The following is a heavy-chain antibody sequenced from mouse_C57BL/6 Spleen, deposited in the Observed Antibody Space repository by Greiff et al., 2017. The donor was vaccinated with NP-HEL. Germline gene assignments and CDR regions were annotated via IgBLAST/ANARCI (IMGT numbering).Heavy chain of an antibody. J-gene: IGHJ2*01. CDR2: ISDGGSYT. V-gene: IGHV5-4*01. CDR1: GFTFSSYA. D-gene: IGHD1-1*01. CDR3: AGDGALITTVVYFDY. Sequence: EVKLMESGGGLVKPGGSLKLSCAASGFTFSSYAMSWVRQTPEKRLEWVATISDGGSYTYYPDNVKGRFTISRDNAKNNLYLQMSHLKSEDTAMYYCAGDGALITTVVYFDYWGQGTTLTVSS.